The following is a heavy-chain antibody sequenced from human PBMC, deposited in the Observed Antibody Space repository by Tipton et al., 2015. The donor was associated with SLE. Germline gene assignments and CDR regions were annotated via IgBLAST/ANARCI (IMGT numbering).Heavy chain of an antibody. V-gene: IGHV4-38-2*01. Sequence: TLSLTCVVDSYSIRGGYYWGWIRQPPGKGLEWIGSSYIGASYPSGNTYYNPSLKSRVTISVDTSKNQFTLTLTSVTAADTAVYYCARHRLVGFDALTAQSFDYWGQGTLVTVSS. CDR2: SYIGASYPSGNT. CDR3: ARHRLVGFDALTAQSFDY. CDR1: SYSIRGGYY. D-gene: IGHD1-26*01. J-gene: IGHJ4*02.